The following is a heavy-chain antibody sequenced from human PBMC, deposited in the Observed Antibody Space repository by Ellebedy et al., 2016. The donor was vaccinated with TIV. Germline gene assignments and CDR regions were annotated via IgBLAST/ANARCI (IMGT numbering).Heavy chain of an antibody. Sequence: MPSETLSLTCTVSGASFNTDYWTWVRQPPGKGLQWIDYVSHSGSTNYSPSLESRVTMSLDTSNNQFSLKLKSVTAAYTAVYYCVRDRSVFIDPWGQGTLVIVSS. V-gene: IGHV4-59*12. CDR2: VSHSGST. J-gene: IGHJ5*01. CDR1: GASFNTDY. CDR3: VRDRSVFIDP. D-gene: IGHD5/OR15-5a*01.